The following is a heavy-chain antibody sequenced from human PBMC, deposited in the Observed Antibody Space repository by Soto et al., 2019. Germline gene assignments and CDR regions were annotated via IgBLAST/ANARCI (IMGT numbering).Heavy chain of an antibody. CDR2: IYHSGGT. J-gene: IGHJ5*02. CDR3: AGSAALYYYGSGSRGFDP. D-gene: IGHD3-10*01. V-gene: IGHV4-34*01. CDR1: GGSFSAFY. Sequence: QVQLQQWGAGLLKPSETLSLTCAVYGGSFSAFYWRWIRQPPGKGLEWIGDIYHSGGTNYNPSLKSRVTISVDTSKNQFSLKLNSVTAADTAVYYCAGSAALYYYGSGSRGFDPWGQGALVTVSS.